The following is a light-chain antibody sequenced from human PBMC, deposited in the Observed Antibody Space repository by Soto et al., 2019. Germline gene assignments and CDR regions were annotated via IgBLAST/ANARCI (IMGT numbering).Light chain of an antibody. Sequence: QSALTQPASVSGSPGQSIAISCTGTSSDVGAYDYVSWYQQHPDRAPRLVIYEVSNRPSGVSNRFSGSKSVNTATLTISGLQAEDEADYYCASHTTTNTRVFGTGTKVPVL. CDR3: ASHTTTNTRV. CDR2: EVS. CDR1: SSDVGAYDY. J-gene: IGLJ1*01. V-gene: IGLV2-14*03.